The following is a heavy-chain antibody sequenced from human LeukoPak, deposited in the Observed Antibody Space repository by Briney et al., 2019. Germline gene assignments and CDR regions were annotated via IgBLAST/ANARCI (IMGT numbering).Heavy chain of an antibody. D-gene: IGHD6-19*01. J-gene: IGHJ4*02. Sequence: GGSLRLSCAASGFTFSSYGMHWVRQAPGKGLEWVAVIWYDGSNKYYADSVKGRFTISRDNSKNTLYLQMNSLRAEDTAVYYCAKDSYIAVAGMGYFDYWGQGTLVTVSS. CDR3: AKDSYIAVAGMGYFDY. V-gene: IGHV3-33*06. CDR2: IWYDGSNK. CDR1: GFTFSSYG.